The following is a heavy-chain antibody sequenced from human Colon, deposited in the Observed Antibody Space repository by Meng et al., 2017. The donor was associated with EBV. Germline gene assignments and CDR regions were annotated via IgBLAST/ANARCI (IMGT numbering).Heavy chain of an antibody. CDR2: ISAYNGNT. D-gene: IGHD5-12*01. Sequence: LVQTGSELRKPRASVKVSCKASGYTFTSYAMNWVRQAPGQGLEWMGWISAYNGNTNYAQKLQGRVTMTTDTSTSTAYMELRSLRSDDTAVYYCARNRPRGVATGANWFDPWGQGTLVTVSS. CDR3: ARNRPRGVATGANWFDP. V-gene: IGHV1-18*01. J-gene: IGHJ5*02. CDR1: GYTFTSYA.